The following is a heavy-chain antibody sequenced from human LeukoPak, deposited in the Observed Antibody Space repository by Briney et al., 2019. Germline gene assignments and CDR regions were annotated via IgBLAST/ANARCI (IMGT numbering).Heavy chain of an antibody. V-gene: IGHV4-59*01. J-gene: IGHJ4*02. CDR1: GGSISSYY. Sequence: ETLSLTCTVSGGSISSYYWSWIRRPPGKGLEWIGYIYYSGSTNFNPSLKSRVTISVDTSKNQFSLKLSSVTAADTAVYYCARGGLEYQLLSYFDYWGQGTLVTVSS. CDR2: IYYSGST. D-gene: IGHD2-2*01. CDR3: ARGGLEYQLLSYFDY.